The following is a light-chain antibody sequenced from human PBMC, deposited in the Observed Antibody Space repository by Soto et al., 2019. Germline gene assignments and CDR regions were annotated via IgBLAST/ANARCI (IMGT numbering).Light chain of an antibody. CDR1: QSISSW. J-gene: IGKJ1*01. V-gene: IGKV1-5*03. Sequence: DIQMTQSPSTLSASVGDRVTITCRASQSISSWVAWYQQKPGKAPKLLIYKASSLESGVPSRFSGSGSGTEFPLTISSLQPDDFATYYFQQYNNYPWTFGQGTKVEIK. CDR3: QQYNNYPWT. CDR2: KAS.